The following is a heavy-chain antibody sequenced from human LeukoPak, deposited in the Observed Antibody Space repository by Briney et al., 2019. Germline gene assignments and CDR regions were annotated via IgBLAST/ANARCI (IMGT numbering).Heavy chain of an antibody. CDR2: INHSGST. Sequence: PSETLSLTCAVYGGFFSGYYWSWIRQPPGKGLEWIGEINHSGSTNYNPSLKSRVTISVDTSKNQFSLKLSSVTAADTAVYYCARGSEVYSSGWYRIDYWGQGTLVTVSS. D-gene: IGHD6-19*01. CDR3: ARGSEVYSSGWYRIDY. J-gene: IGHJ4*02. CDR1: GGFFSGYY. V-gene: IGHV4-34*01.